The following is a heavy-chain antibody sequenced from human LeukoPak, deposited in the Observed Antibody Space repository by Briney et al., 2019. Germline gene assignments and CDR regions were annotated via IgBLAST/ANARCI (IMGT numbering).Heavy chain of an antibody. CDR3: TTHPGYESY. Sequence: PGGSLRLSCATSGFTFNLAWMSWVRQAPGKGLEWVGRIKRNTQGATTDYAAAVKGRFTISRDDSKNTLYLQMDSLEIEETGVYYCTTHPGYESYWGQGTLVTVSS. CDR1: GFTFNLAW. J-gene: IGHJ4*02. D-gene: IGHD2-15*01. V-gene: IGHV3-15*01. CDR2: IKRNTQGATT.